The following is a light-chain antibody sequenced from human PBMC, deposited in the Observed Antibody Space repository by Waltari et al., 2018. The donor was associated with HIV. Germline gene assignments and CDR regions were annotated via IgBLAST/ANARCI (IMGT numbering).Light chain of an antibody. CDR1: KLGDKY. V-gene: IGLV3-1*01. CDR3: QAWDSSTAGV. J-gene: IGLJ2*01. Sequence: SYELTQPPSVSVSPGQTASITCSGDKLGDKYACWYKQKPGQSPVLVIYQDSKRPSGIPERFSASNSGNTATLTISGTQAMDEADYYCQAWDSSTAGVFGGGTKLTVL. CDR2: QDS.